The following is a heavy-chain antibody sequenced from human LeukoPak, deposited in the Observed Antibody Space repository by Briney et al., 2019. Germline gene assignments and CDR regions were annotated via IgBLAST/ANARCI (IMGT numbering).Heavy chain of an antibody. CDR1: GVTFSSYG. CDR3: ARVERTIAVAGTLLFDY. Sequence: GGSLRLSSAASGVTFSSYGMHGVRQAPGKGLEWVAVIWYDGSNKYYADSVKGRFTISRDNSKNTLYLQMNSLRAEDTAVYYCARVERTIAVAGTLLFDYWGQGTLVTVSS. V-gene: IGHV3-33*01. D-gene: IGHD6-19*01. J-gene: IGHJ4*02. CDR2: IWYDGSNK.